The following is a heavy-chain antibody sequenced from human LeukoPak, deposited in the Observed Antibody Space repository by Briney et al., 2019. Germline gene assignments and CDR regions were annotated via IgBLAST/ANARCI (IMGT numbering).Heavy chain of an antibody. D-gene: IGHD4-23*01. J-gene: IGHJ4*02. Sequence: SETLSLTCTVSGGSVSSGGYSWSWIRQPPGKGLEWIGYIYHSGSTYYNPSLKSRVTISVDRSKNQFSLKLSSVTAADTAVYYCARVSGGGNPHFDYWGQGTLVTVSS. CDR2: IYHSGST. CDR3: ARVSGGGNPHFDY. CDR1: GGSVSSGGYS. V-gene: IGHV4-30-2*01.